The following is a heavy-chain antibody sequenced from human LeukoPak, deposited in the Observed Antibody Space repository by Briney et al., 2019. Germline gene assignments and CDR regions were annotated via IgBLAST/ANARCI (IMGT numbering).Heavy chain of an antibody. CDR3: AKSDYFDP. Sequence: GGSLRLSCAASGFTFSGYWMSWVRQAPGKGLVWVSRIKGDGSRATYADSVKGRFTISRDNAKNTLYLQMTSLRAEDTAVYYCAKSDYFDPWGLGTLVFVSS. J-gene: IGHJ4*02. CDR2: IKGDGSRA. CDR1: GFTFSGYW. V-gene: IGHV3-74*01.